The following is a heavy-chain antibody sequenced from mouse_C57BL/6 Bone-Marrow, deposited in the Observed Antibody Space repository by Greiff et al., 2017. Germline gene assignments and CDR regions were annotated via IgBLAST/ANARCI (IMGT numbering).Heavy chain of an antibody. CDR3: ARGGYYEDFDY. CDR1: GYSITSGYY. J-gene: IGHJ2*01. V-gene: IGHV3-6*01. D-gene: IGHD1-1*01. Sequence: EVQLQQSGPGLVKPSQSLSLTCSVTGYSITSGYYWNWIRQFPGNKLEWMGYISYDGSNNYNPSLKNRISITRDTSKNQFFLKLNSVTTEDTATYYCARGGYYEDFDYWGQGTTLTVSS. CDR2: ISYDGSN.